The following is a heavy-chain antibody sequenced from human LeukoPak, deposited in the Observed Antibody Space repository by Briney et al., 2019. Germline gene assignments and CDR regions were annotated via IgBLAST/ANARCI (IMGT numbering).Heavy chain of an antibody. D-gene: IGHD3-22*01. CDR2: IYYSGST. Sequence: NTSETLSLTCTVSGGSISSYYWSWIRQPPGKGLEWIGYIYYSGSTNYNPSLKSRVTISVDTSKNQFSLKLSSVTAADTAVYYCASDLEYVDSSGYHYYYYYYMDVWGKGTTVTVSS. V-gene: IGHV4-59*01. CDR3: ASDLEYVDSSGYHYYYYYYMDV. CDR1: GGSISSYY. J-gene: IGHJ6*03.